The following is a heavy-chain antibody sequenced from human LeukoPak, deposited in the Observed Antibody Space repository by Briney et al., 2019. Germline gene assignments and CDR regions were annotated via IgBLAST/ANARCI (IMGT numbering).Heavy chain of an antibody. CDR1: GFTFSGSA. CDR2: ITSKANSYAT. Sequence: GGSLRLSCAASGFTFSGSAIHWVRQASGKGLEWVGRITSKANSYATAYGASVKGRFTISRDDSKNTAYLQMNSLKTEDTAVYYCTSSTHRCCSGGKCHSDYYYYGMDVWGQGTTVTVSS. CDR3: TSSTHRCCSGGKCHSDYYYYGMDV. J-gene: IGHJ6*02. D-gene: IGHD2-15*01. V-gene: IGHV3-73*01.